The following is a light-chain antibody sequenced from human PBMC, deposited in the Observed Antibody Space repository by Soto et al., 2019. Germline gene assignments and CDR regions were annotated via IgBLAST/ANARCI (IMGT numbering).Light chain of an antibody. CDR2: DVS. V-gene: IGLV2-14*03. CDR1: SSDVGGYDY. Sequence: QSALTQPASVSGSPGQSITISCTGTSSDVGGYDYVSWYQQHPGKAPKLMIYDVSSRPSGVSNRFSGSKSGNTASLTISGLQAEDEADYYCSSYTSSSTLEVVGTGTNVTV. CDR3: SSYTSSSTLEV. J-gene: IGLJ1*01.